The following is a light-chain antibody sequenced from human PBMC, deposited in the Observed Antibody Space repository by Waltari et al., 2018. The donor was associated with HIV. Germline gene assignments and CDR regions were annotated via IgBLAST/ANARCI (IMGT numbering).Light chain of an antibody. J-gene: IGLJ3*02. Sequence: QSVLTQPPSASGTPGQRVTISCSGSSANIGNTVYWYQQLPGAAPKVVIYRDNPRPSGVPDRCSGSRSGTSASLDVSGLRSEDEATYFCAAWDDTLSGWVFGGGTKLTVL. CDR3: AAWDDTLSGWV. CDR1: SANIGNT. CDR2: RDN. V-gene: IGLV1-47*01.